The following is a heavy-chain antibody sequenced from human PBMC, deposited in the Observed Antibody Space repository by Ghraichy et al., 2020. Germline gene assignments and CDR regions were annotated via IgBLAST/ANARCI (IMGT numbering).Heavy chain of an antibody. CDR2: IYYSGNT. CDR1: GGSISSGDYY. D-gene: IGHD3-3*01. J-gene: IGHJ5*02. V-gene: IGHV4-30-4*01. Sequence: TLSLTCTVSGGSISSGDYYWSWIRQPPGKGLEWIGYIYYSGNTYYNPSLKSRVTISVDTSKNQFSLKLSSVTAADTAVYYCVRGVRFLEWLLYSVGNWFDPWGQGTLVTVSS. CDR3: VRGVRFLEWLLYSVGNWFDP.